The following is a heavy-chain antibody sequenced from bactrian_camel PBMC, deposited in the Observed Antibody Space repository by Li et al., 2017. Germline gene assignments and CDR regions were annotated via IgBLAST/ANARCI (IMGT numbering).Heavy chain of an antibody. V-gene: IGHV3S53*01. D-gene: IGHD2*01. CDR1: GFTYSNRI. Sequence: VQLVESGGDSVHTGGSLRLSCVASGFTYSNRIMGWFRQAPGKEREGVAAINGDDTINYSDAVKGRFAIPHDIVNDTLYLEMNNLEPGDTAMYYCAVDQPCGAFTNRPVAHEYPRSFGHWGQGTQVTVS. CDR3: AVDQPCGAFTNRPVAHEYPRSFGH. CDR2: INGDDTI. J-gene: IGHJ6*01.